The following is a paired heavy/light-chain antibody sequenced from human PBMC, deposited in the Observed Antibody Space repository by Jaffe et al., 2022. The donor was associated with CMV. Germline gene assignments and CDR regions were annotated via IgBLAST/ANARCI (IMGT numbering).Heavy chain of an antibody. J-gene: IGHJ6*03. CDR3: ARDLMYSSSAGPYDYYYYMDV. CDR1: GYTFTSYY. Sequence: QVQLVQSGAEVKKPGASVKVSCKASGYTFTSYYMHWVRQAPGQGLEWMGIINPSGGSTSYAQKFQGRVTMTRDTSTSTVYMELSSLRSEDTAVYYCARDLMYSSSAGPYDYYYYMDVWGKGTTVTVSS. D-gene: IGHD6-6*01. CDR2: INPSGGST. V-gene: IGHV1-46*01.
Light chain of an antibody. V-gene: IGLV2-14*03. J-gene: IGLJ3*02. Sequence: QSALTQPASVSGSPGQSITISCTGTSSDVGGYNYVSWYQQHPGKAPKLMIYDVSNRPSGVSNRFSGSKSGNTASLTISGLQAEDEADYYCSSYTSSSTPVFGGGTKLTVL. CDR1: SSDVGGYNY. CDR2: DVS. CDR3: SSYTSSSTPV.